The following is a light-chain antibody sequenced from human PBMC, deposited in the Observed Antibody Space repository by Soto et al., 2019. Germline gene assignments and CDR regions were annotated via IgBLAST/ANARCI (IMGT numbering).Light chain of an antibody. V-gene: IGKV3-11*01. CDR2: DAS. Sequence: EIVLTQSPATLSLSPGERATLSCRASQSVSSYLAWYQQKPGQAPRLLIYDASNRATGIPARFSGSGSGTDFTLTISSLEPEDFAVYYCQHRSNWPPYTFGQGTMLEIK. CDR1: QSVSSY. CDR3: QHRSNWPPYT. J-gene: IGKJ2*01.